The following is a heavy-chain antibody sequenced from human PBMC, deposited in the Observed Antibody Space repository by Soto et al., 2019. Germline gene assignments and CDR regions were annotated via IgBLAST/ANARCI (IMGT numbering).Heavy chain of an antibody. J-gene: IGHJ4*02. D-gene: IGHD2-8*02. CDR2: INHSGST. Sequence: QVQLQQWGAGLLKPSETLCLTCAVYGGSFSGYYWTWIRQPPGTGLEWIGEINHSGSTNYNPSLKIRFTLSVDTSKTQFSLKLTSVTAADTSVYYCARDKITGLFDYWGQGTLVTVSS. V-gene: IGHV4-34*01. CDR3: ARDKITGLFDY. CDR1: GGSFSGYY.